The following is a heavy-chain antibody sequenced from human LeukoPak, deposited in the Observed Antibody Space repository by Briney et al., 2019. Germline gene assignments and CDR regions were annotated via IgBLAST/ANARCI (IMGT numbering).Heavy chain of an antibody. CDR2: IYTSGST. J-gene: IGHJ3*02. D-gene: IGHD3-3*01. CDR1: GGSISSGSYY. Sequence: SETLSLTCTVSGGSISSGSYYWSWIRQPAGKGLEWIGRIYTSGSTNYSPSLKSRVTISVDTSKNQFSLKLSSVTAADTAVYYCARATAPITIFGVVIDPVDAFDIWGQGTMVTVSS. CDR3: ARATAPITIFGVVIDPVDAFDI. V-gene: IGHV4-61*02.